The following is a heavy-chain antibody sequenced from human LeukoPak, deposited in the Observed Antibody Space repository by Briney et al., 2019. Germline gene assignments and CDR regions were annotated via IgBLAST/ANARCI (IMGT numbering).Heavy chain of an antibody. CDR1: GFTFSDYA. CDR3: ARGLNYYDKGWYFDL. Sequence: TGGSLRLSCTASGFTFSDYAMTWVRQAPGKGLQWISAISPRSNSIYYSDSVRGRFTVSRDNSKNTLYLQMNSLRAEDTAVYYCARGLNYYDKGWYFDLWGRGTLVTVSS. D-gene: IGHD3-22*01. J-gene: IGHJ2*01. CDR2: ISPRSNSI. V-gene: IGHV3-23*01.